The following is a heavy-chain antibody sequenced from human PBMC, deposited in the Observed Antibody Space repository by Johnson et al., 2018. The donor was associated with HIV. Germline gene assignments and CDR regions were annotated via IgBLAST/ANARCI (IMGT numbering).Heavy chain of an antibody. CDR1: GFIFSDYY. CDR2: ISYDGSNK. J-gene: IGHJ3*02. D-gene: IGHD4-17*01. Sequence: QVQLVESGGGLVQPGGSLSLSCAASGFIFSDYYMSWIRQAPGKGLAWVAVISYDGSNKYYADSVKGRFTISTDNSKNTLYLQMNSLRAEDTAGYYCAKAEMTTVSRGAFDIWGQWTMVTVAS. CDR3: AKAEMTTVSRGAFDI. V-gene: IGHV3-30*18.